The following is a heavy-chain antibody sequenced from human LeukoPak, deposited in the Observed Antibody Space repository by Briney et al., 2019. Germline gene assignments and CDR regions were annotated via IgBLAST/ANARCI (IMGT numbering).Heavy chain of an antibody. V-gene: IGHV1-69*04. J-gene: IGHJ3*02. CDR3: AREIGDCGGDCYLGAFDI. CDR1: GGTFSSYT. CDR2: IIPILGIA. D-gene: IGHD2-21*01. Sequence: SVKVSCKASGGTFSSYTISWVRQAPGQGLEWMGRIIPILGIANYAQKFQGRVTITADKSTSTAYVELSSLRSEDTAVYYCAREIGDCGGDCYLGAFDIWGQGTMVTVSS.